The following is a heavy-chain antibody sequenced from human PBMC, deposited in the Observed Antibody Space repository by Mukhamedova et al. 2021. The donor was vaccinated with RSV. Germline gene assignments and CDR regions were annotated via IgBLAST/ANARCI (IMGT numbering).Heavy chain of an antibody. Sequence: SSYTISWARQAPGQGLEWMGRIIPILGIANYAQKFQGRVTITADKSTSTAYMELSSLRSEDTAVYYCARAGAGTFDYWGQGTLVT. CDR3: ARAGAGTFDY. V-gene: IGHV1-69*02. J-gene: IGHJ4*02. CDR1: SSYT. D-gene: IGHD6-19*01. CDR2: IIPILGIA.